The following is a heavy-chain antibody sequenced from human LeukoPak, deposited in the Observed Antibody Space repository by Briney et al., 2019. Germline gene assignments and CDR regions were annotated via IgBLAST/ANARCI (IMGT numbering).Heavy chain of an antibody. D-gene: IGHD4-17*01. Sequence: ASLTVSCKTSVYTFTHYDIHWVRQAPGHGLEWMGWMNPNSGKTNYAQKLQGRVTFSRNTSLSVAYMELSGLRSEDAAVYFCARGDFGETNTAFDIWGQGTMVAVSS. CDR3: ARGDFGETNTAFDI. V-gene: IGHV1-8*03. CDR2: MNPNSGKT. J-gene: IGHJ3*02. CDR1: VYTFTHYD.